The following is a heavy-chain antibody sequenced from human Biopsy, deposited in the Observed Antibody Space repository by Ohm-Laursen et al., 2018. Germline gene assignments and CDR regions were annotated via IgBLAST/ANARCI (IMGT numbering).Heavy chain of an antibody. CDR2: ILFSGDT. CDR3: ASLGRYCSGGNCYGIDY. J-gene: IGHJ4*02. V-gene: IGHV4-4*07. D-gene: IGHD2-15*01. Sequence: SDTLSLTCTVTDKSINKYYWSWLRQPAGKGLEYIGRILFSGDTNPDYNPSLKSRVTMSVDTSKNQFSLRLSSVTAADTAVYYCASLGRYCSGGNCYGIDYWGQGTLVTVSS. CDR1: DKSINKYY.